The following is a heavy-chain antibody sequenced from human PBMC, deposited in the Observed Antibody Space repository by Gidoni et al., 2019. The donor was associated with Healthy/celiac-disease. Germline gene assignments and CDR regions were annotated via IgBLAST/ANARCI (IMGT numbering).Heavy chain of an antibody. CDR1: GFTFSSYG. Sequence: QVQLVESGGGVVQPGRSLRLSCAASGFTFSSYGMHWVRQAPGKGLEWVAVIWYDGSNEYYADSVKGRFTIARDNSKNTLYLQMNSLRAEDTAVYYCARALGITGTTGPGYWGQGTLVTVSS. CDR2: IWYDGSNE. D-gene: IGHD1-7*01. J-gene: IGHJ4*02. V-gene: IGHV3-33*01. CDR3: ARALGITGTTGPGY.